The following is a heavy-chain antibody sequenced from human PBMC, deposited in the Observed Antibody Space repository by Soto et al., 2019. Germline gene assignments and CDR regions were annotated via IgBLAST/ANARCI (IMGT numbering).Heavy chain of an antibody. V-gene: IGHV3-73*01. D-gene: IGHD3-16*02. Sequence: EVLLVESGGGLVQPGGSLKLSCAASGFVFKDSSIHWVRQASGKGLEWVGRIRDRAYSYATAYAASVTGRFTISRDESTNTAYLQMNSLETEDTAIYYCTRLISAAQDYWGQGTQVTVSS. CDR3: TRLISAAQDY. J-gene: IGHJ4*02. CDR1: GFVFKDSS. CDR2: IRDRAYSYAT.